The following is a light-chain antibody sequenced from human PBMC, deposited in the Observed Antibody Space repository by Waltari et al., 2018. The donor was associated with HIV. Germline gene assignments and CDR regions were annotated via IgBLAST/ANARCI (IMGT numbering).Light chain of an antibody. J-gene: IGKJ4*01. CDR3: QQANSFPLT. CDR1: QGSSSW. V-gene: IGKV1-12*01. CDR2: AAS. Sequence: DIQMTQSPSSVSASVGDRVTITCRASQGSSSWLAWYQQKPGKAHKLLIYAASSLQIGVPSRFSGSGSGTDFTLTISSLQPEDFATYYCQQANSFPLTFGGGTKVEIK.